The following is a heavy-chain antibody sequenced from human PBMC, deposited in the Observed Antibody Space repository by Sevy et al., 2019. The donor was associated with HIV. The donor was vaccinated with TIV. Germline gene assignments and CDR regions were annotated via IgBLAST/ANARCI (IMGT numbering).Heavy chain of an antibody. CDR2: INQDGSEM. CDR3: ARRYFVL. J-gene: IGHJ4*02. V-gene: IGHV3-7*01. Sequence: GGSLRLSCKASGFSFTDFWMQWVRQVPGKGPEWVANINQDGSEMYYVDSVKGRFTISRDNAESALYLQMHGLRAEDAATYFCARRYFVLWGQGTVVTVSS. CDR1: GFSFTDFW.